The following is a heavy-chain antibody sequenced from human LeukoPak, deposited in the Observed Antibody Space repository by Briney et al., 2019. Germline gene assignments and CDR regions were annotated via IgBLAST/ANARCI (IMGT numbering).Heavy chain of an antibody. J-gene: IGHJ6*03. V-gene: IGHV3-21*01. Sequence: GGSLRLSCAASGFTFSNYWMHWVRQTPGKGLEWISSITTSSSYTFYADSVKGRFTISRDNARNSLYLQMNSLTAEDTAVYYCARDPYSGAYGDTYYYFMDVWGKGTTVTISS. CDR1: GFTFSNYW. CDR2: ITTSSSYT. D-gene: IGHD1-26*01. CDR3: ARDPYSGAYGDTYYYFMDV.